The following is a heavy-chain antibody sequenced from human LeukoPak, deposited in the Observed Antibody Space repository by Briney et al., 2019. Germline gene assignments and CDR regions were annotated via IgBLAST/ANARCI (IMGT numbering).Heavy chain of an antibody. CDR2: IQADGGNK. CDR1: GFTFRNSD. Sequence: GGSLRLSCAASGFTFRNSDMHWVRQAPGKGPEWVAFIQADGGNKYYADSVKGRFTISRDNSKNTLYLQMNSLRAEDTAIYYCAKDVDYGDYVVYWGQGTLVTVSS. CDR3: AKDVDYGDYVVY. J-gene: IGHJ4*02. D-gene: IGHD4-17*01. V-gene: IGHV3-30*02.